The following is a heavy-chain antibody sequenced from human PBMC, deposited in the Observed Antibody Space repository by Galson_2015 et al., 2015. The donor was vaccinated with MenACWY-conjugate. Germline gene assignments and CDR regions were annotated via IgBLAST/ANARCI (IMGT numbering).Heavy chain of an antibody. CDR2: IWYDGSKQ. D-gene: IGHD3-16*02. CDR3: VREFYRCNTFYFDF. Sequence: SLRLSCAASGFTFSDYGMQWVRQAPGKGLEWVAVIWYDGSKQYYADSVKGRFTMSRDNSSNIFFMQMNSLRVEDTAIYHCVREFYRCNTFYFDFWGRGTLVAVSS. CDR1: GFTFSDYG. J-gene: IGHJ2*01. V-gene: IGHV3-33*01.